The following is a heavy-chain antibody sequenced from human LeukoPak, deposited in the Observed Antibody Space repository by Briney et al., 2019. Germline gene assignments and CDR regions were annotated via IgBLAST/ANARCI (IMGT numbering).Heavy chain of an antibody. V-gene: IGHV4-59*08. J-gene: IGHJ4*02. Sequence: SETLSLTCTVSGGSIRSYDWSWIRQPPGKGLDYIAYISYSGSTNYNPSLKSRVIISVDTSKNHFSLKLNSVTAADTAVYYCVRRTAIIPGGFDYWGQGTLVTVSS. CDR2: ISYSGST. CDR1: GGSIRSYD. D-gene: IGHD5-24*01. CDR3: VRRTAIIPGGFDY.